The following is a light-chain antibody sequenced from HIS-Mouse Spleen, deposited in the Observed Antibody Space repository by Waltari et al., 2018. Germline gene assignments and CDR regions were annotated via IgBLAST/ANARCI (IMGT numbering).Light chain of an antibody. CDR3: QQLNSYPLT. Sequence: DIQLTQSPSFLSASVGDRVTITCRASQGISSYLALYQQKPGKAPKLLIYAASTLQSGVPSRFSGSGSGTEFTLTISRLQPEDFATYYCQQLNSYPLTFGGGTKVEIK. CDR2: AAS. J-gene: IGKJ4*01. V-gene: IGKV1-9*01. CDR1: QGISSY.